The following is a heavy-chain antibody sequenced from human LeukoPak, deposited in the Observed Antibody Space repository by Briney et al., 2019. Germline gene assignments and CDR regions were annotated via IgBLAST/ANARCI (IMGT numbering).Heavy chain of an antibody. Sequence: SETLSLTCTVSGYSISSGYYWGWIRQPPGKGLEWIGSIYHSGSTYYNPSLKSRVTISVDTSKNQFSLKLSSVTAADTAVYYCARDRAYYDILTGYNNWFDPWGQGTLVTVSS. CDR2: IYHSGST. CDR3: ARDRAYYDILTGYNNWFDP. V-gene: IGHV4-38-2*02. J-gene: IGHJ5*02. D-gene: IGHD3-9*01. CDR1: GYSISSGYY.